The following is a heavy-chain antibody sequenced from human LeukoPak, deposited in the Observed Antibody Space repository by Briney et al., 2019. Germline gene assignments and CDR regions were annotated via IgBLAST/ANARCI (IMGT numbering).Heavy chain of an antibody. CDR2: IYYSGST. CDR1: GDSITSTSYY. CDR3: AGGSAYYFWFDP. V-gene: IGHV4-39*07. Sequence: SETLSLTCTVSGDSITSTSYYWGWIRQPPGKGLEWIGNIYYSGSTYYNPSLESRVTISVDTSKNQFSLRLNSVTAADTAVYYCAGGSAYYFWFDPWGQGTLVTVSS. D-gene: IGHD3-22*01. J-gene: IGHJ5*02.